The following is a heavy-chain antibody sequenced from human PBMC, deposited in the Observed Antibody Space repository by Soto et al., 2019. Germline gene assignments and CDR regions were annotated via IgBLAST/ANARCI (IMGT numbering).Heavy chain of an antibody. CDR1: GFTFSGYW. Sequence: EAQLVESGGGLVQPGGSLRLSCTASGFTFSGYWMHWVRQAPGKGLVWVSHSNSDGSSTSYAASLKGRFTISRDNAKNTLYLRMNSLRGEDTAVYYCARETIRTFALWGQATMVTSSS. CDR3: ARETIRTFAL. CDR2: SNSDGSST. D-gene: IGHD3-9*01. J-gene: IGHJ3*01. V-gene: IGHV3-74*01.